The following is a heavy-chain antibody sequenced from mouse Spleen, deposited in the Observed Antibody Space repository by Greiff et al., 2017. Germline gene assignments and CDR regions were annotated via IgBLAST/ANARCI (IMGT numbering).Heavy chain of an antibody. CDR1: GYTFTSYW. Sequence: QVQLQQSGAELVRPGASVTLSCKASGYTFTSYWITWVKQRPGQGLEWIGDIYPGSGSTNYNEKFKSKATLTVDTSSSTAYMQLSSLTSEDSAVYYCARWQSPVGYFDYWGQGTTLTVSS. CDR2: IYPGSGST. CDR3: ARWQSPVGYFDY. V-gene: IGHV1-55*01. J-gene: IGHJ2*01.